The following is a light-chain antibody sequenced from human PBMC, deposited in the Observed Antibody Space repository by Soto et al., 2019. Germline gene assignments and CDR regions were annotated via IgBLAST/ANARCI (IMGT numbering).Light chain of an antibody. V-gene: IGLV2-14*01. CDR3: SSSTTTTSLVV. CDR2: DVS. CDR1: SSDIGDYNY. Sequence: QSVLTQPASVSGSPGQSITISCTGTSSDIGDYNYVSWYQQYPGKVPKLVIYDVSHRPSGVSNRFSGSKSGNTASLTISGLQAEDEADYYCSSSTTTTSLVVFGGGTKPPS. J-gene: IGLJ3*02.